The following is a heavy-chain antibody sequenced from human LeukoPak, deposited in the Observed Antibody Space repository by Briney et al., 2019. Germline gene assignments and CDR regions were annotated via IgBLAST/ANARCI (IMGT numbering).Heavy chain of an antibody. CDR2: IIPIFGTA. Sequence: ASVKVSCKASGGTFSSYAISWVRQAPGQGLEWMGGIIPIFGTANYAQKFQGRVTITADESTSTAYMELSSLRSEDTAVYYCARGSAGRGNYYDSSGYNSFDYWGQGTLVTVSS. CDR3: ARGSAGRGNYYDSSGYNSFDY. J-gene: IGHJ4*02. CDR1: GGTFSSYA. V-gene: IGHV1-69*13. D-gene: IGHD3-22*01.